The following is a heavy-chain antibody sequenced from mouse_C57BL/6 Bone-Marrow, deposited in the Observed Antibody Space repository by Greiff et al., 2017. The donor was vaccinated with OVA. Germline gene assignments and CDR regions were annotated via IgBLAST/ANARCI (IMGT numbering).Heavy chain of an antibody. CDR2: ISYDGSN. CDR3: ARGIYYYGSSPAWFAY. J-gene: IGHJ3*01. D-gene: IGHD1-1*01. CDR1: GYSITSGYY. Sequence: VQLKESGPGLVKPSQSLSLTCSVTGYSITSGYYWNWIRQFPGNKLEWMGYISYDGSNNYNPSLKNRISITRDTSKNQFFLKLNSVTTEDTATYYCARGIYYYGSSPAWFAYWGQGTLVTVSA. V-gene: IGHV3-6*01.